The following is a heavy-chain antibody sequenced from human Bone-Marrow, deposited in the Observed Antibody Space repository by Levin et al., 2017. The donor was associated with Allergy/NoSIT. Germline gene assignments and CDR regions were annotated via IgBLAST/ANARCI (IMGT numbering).Heavy chain of an antibody. J-gene: IGHJ5*02. CDR1: GDSISSYY. CDR2: IQSNGYT. CDR3: ARGPSDTDGWFHWFGA. D-gene: IGHD5-18*01. Sequence: SETLSLTCTVSGDSISSYYWSWIRQPAGKELEWIGRIQSNGYTNYNPSLKSRVAMSLDTSKNHFSLNLTSVTAADTAVYYCARGPSDTDGWFHWFGAWGQGTLVTVSS. V-gene: IGHV4-4*07.